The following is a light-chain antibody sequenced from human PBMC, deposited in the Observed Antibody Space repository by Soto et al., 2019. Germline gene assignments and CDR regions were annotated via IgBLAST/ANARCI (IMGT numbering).Light chain of an antibody. CDR2: DVS. Sequence: QSVLTQPASVSVSPGQSTTISSTGNSSDVGGYNYVSWYQQHPGKAPKLMIYDVSNRPSGVSNRFSGSKSDNTASLTISGLQAEDEADCYCSSYTSSSSNYVFGTGTKVTVL. CDR1: SSDVGGYNY. J-gene: IGLJ1*01. CDR3: SSYTSSSSNYV. V-gene: IGLV2-14*01.